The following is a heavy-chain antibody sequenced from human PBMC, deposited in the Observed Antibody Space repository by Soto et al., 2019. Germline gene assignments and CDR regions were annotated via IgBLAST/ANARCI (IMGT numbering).Heavy chain of an antibody. CDR2: INAGNGNT. V-gene: IGHV1-3*01. Sequence: QVQLVQSGAEVKKPGASVKVSCKASGYPFTSYAMHWVRQAPGQRLEWMGWINAGNGNTKYSQKFQGRVTITRDTSASTAYMELSSLRSEDTAVYYCASEDCGGDCYPQDAFDIWGQGTMVTVSS. D-gene: IGHD2-21*02. CDR1: GYPFTSYA. CDR3: ASEDCGGDCYPQDAFDI. J-gene: IGHJ3*02.